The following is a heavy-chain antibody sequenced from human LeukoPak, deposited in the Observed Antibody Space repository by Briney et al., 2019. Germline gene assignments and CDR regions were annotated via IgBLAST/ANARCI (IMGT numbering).Heavy chain of an antibody. Sequence: ASVKVSCKASGGTFSSYAISWVRQAPGQGLEWMGGIIPIFGTANYAQKFQGRVTITADESTSTAYMELSSLRSEDTAVYYCARDAPYYYDSSGYGLDYWGQGTLVTVSS. V-gene: IGHV1-69*13. CDR2: IIPIFGTA. D-gene: IGHD3-22*01. CDR3: ARDAPYYYDSSGYGLDY. CDR1: GGTFSSYA. J-gene: IGHJ4*02.